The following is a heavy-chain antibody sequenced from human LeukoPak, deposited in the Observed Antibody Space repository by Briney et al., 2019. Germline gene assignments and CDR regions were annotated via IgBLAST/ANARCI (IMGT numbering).Heavy chain of an antibody. V-gene: IGHV3-33*01. CDR1: GFTFSSYG. J-gene: IGHJ5*02. Sequence: EGSLRLSCAASGFTFSSYGMHWVRQAPGKGLEWVAVIWYDGSNKYYADSVKGRFTISRDNSKNTLYLQMNSLRAEDTAVYYCARTYYYGSGSYPWFDPWGQGTLVTVSS. CDR3: ARTYYYGSGSYPWFDP. CDR2: IWYDGSNK. D-gene: IGHD3-10*01.